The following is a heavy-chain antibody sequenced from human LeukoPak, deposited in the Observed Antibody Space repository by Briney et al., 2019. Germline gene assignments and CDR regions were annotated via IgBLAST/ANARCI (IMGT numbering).Heavy chain of an antibody. J-gene: IGHJ4*02. CDR2: ISSSGSTI. CDR3: TTDPITMIVVVPY. V-gene: IGHV3-11*01. CDR1: GFTFSDYY. Sequence: GGSLRLSCAASGFTFSDYYMSWIRQAPGKGLEWVSYISSSGSTIYYAAPVKGRFTISRDDSKTTLYLQMNSLKTEDTAVYYCTTDPITMIVVVPYWGQGTLVTVSS. D-gene: IGHD3-22*01.